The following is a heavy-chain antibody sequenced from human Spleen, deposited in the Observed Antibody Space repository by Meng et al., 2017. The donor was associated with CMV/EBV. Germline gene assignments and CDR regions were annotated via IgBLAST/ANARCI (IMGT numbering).Heavy chain of an antibody. V-gene: IGHV3-49*04. D-gene: IGHD6-13*01. Sequence: GESLKISCAASGFTFSGYSMHWVRQTPGKGLEWVGFIRSKAYGGTTEYAASVKGRFTISRDDSKSIAYLQMNSLKTEDTAVYYCTRDGIAAAGTWDYYGMDVWGQGTTVTVSS. CDR1: GFTFSGYS. J-gene: IGHJ6*02. CDR2: IRSKAYGGTT. CDR3: TRDGIAAAGTWDYYGMDV.